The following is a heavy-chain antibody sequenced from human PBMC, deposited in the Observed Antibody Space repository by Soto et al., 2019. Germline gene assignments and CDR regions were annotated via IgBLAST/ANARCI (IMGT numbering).Heavy chain of an antibody. Sequence: HPGGSLRLSCAASGFTFSSYAMGWVRQGPGKGLEWVAVVSIGGSTHYADSVRGRFTISRDNSKNTLSLQMNSLTAEDTAVYFCAKRRGAGGHFDYCGQGALVTVS. D-gene: IGHD2-15*01. CDR3: AKRRGAGGHFDY. J-gene: IGHJ4*02. V-gene: IGHV3-23*01. CDR2: VSIGGST. CDR1: GFTFSSYA.